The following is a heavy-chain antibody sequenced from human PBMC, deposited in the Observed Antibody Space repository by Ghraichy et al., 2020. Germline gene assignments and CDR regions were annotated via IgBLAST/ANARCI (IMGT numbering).Heavy chain of an antibody. D-gene: IGHD4-17*01. J-gene: IGHJ4*02. V-gene: IGHV3-30*04. CDR2: ISYDGSNK. CDR3: ARDPNPDYGEDPFDY. CDR1: GFTCSSYA. Sequence: GGSLRLSCAASGFTCSSYAMHWVRQAPGKGQEWVAVISYDGSNKYYADSVKGRFTISRDNSKNTLYLQMNSLRAEDTAVYYCARDPNPDYGEDPFDYWGQGSMVTASS.